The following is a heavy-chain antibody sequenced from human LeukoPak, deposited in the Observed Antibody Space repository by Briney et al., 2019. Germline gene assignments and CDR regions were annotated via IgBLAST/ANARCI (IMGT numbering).Heavy chain of an antibody. V-gene: IGHV4-30-2*01. J-gene: IGHJ5*02. CDR2: IHHSGST. CDR1: GGSISSGGYS. D-gene: IGHD3-10*01. CDR3: ARGTVVRGVIGWFDP. Sequence: PSQTLSLTCAVSGGSISSGGYSWSWIRQPPGKGLEWIGYIHHSGSTYYNPSLKSRVTISVDRSKNQFSLKLSSVTAADTAVYYCARGTVVRGVIGWFDPWGQGTLVTVSS.